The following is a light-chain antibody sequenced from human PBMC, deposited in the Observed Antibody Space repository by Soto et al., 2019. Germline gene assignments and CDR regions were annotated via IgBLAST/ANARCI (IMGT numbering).Light chain of an antibody. CDR1: SSVVGSYNL. J-gene: IGLJ1*01. Sequence: QSVLTQPASVSGSPGQSITISCTGTSSVVGSYNLVSWYQQHPGKAPKLIIYEDSKRPSGVSNRFSGSKSGNTASLTISGLQIDYEADSSCCSYEASSTHGFGTVTEGTDL. CDR2: EDS. V-gene: IGLV2-23*01. CDR3: CSYEASSTHG.